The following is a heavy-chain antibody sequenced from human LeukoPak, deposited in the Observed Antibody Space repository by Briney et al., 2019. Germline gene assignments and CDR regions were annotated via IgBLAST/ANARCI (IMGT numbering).Heavy chain of an antibody. CDR1: GGTFSSYA. CDR3: ARVAAAYYYYGMDV. Sequence: SVKVSCKASGGTFSSYAISWVRQAPGQGLEWMGGIIPNFGTANYAQKIQGRVTITADESTSTAYMELSSLRSEDTAVYYCARVAAAYYYYGMDVWGQGTTVTVSS. D-gene: IGHD6-13*01. V-gene: IGHV1-69*13. CDR2: IIPNFGTA. J-gene: IGHJ6*02.